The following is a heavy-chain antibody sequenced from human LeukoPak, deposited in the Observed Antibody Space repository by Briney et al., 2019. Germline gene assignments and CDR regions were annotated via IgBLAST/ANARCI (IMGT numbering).Heavy chain of an antibody. D-gene: IGHD2-2*01. Sequence: SETLSLTCTVSGGSISSYYWNWIRQPPGKGLEWIGYIYYSGSTNYNPSLKSRVTISVDTSKNQFSLKLSSVTAADTAVYYCARGFRRVPAAKSELGYWGQGTLVTVSS. CDR2: IYYSGST. J-gene: IGHJ4*02. CDR3: ARGFRRVPAAKSELGY. V-gene: IGHV4-59*12. CDR1: GGSISSYY.